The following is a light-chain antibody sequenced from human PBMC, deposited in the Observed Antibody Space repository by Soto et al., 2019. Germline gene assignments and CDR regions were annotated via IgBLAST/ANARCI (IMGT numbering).Light chain of an antibody. V-gene: IGKV3-20*01. CDR1: QSVSSSY. CDR3: QQYDSSSYT. Sequence: EIVLTQSPGTLSLSPGERATLSCRASQSVSSSYLAWYQQKPGQAPRLLIFGASTRATDIPDRFSGSGSGTDFTLTISRLEPEDFAVYYCQQYDSSSYTFGQGTKLQIK. J-gene: IGKJ2*01. CDR2: GAS.